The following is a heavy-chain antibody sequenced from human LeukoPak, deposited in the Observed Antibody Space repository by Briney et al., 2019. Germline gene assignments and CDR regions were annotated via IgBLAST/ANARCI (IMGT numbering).Heavy chain of an antibody. J-gene: IGHJ3*02. V-gene: IGHV1-69*05. Sequence: GASVTVSCKASGGTFSSYAISWVRQAPGQGLEWMGGIIPIFGTANYAQKFQGRVTITTDESTSTAYMELSSLRSEDTAVYYCASGVVVVPAAIHAFDIWGQGTMVTVSS. D-gene: IGHD2-2*01. CDR3: ASGVVVVPAAIHAFDI. CDR2: IIPIFGTA. CDR1: GGTFSSYA.